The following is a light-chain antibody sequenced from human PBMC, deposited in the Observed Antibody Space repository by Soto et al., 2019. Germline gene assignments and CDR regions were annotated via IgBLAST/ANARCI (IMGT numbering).Light chain of an antibody. Sequence: EVVMTQSPATLSVSPGERATLSCRASQSVSSNLGWYQQKAGQAPRLLIYGATTRDTGIPARFSGSGSGTEFTLTISSLQSEDFAFYYCQQYDNWPQTFGQGTKVELK. J-gene: IGKJ1*01. V-gene: IGKV3-15*01. CDR3: QQYDNWPQT. CDR1: QSVSSN. CDR2: GAT.